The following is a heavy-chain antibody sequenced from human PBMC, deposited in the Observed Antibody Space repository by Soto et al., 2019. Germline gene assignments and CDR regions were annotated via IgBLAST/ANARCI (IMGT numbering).Heavy chain of an antibody. CDR3: ARLIVVVKDGYYYYYGMDV. CDR1: GGTFSSYA. D-gene: IGHD3-22*01. J-gene: IGHJ6*02. V-gene: IGHV1-69*01. Sequence: QVQLVQSGAEVKKPGSSVKVSCKASGGTFSSYAISWVRQAPGQGLEWMGGIIPIFGTANYAQKFQGRVTITADESTSTAYMELSSLRSEDTAVYYCARLIVVVKDGYYYYYGMDVWGQGTTVTVSS. CDR2: IIPIFGTA.